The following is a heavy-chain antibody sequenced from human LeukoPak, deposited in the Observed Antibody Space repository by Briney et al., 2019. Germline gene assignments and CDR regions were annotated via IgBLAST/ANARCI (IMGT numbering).Heavy chain of an antibody. CDR1: GFTFSSYW. Sequence: PGGSLRLSCAASGFTFSSYWMHWVRQAPGKGLMGVSRVNTDGSHTNYADSVKGRFTISRDNAKNTLYLQMNSLRAEDTAIYYCARGDLTFWGFPHWGQGALVTVSS. D-gene: IGHD7-27*01. J-gene: IGHJ4*02. CDR2: VNTDGSHT. V-gene: IGHV3-74*01. CDR3: ARGDLTFWGFPH.